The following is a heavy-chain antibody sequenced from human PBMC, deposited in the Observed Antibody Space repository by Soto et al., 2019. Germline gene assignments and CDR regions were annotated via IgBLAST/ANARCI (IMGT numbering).Heavy chain of an antibody. J-gene: IGHJ4*02. CDR2: IYYSGST. V-gene: IGHV4-39*01. CDR1: GGSISSSSYY. CDR3: ARPRGQWQYYFDY. D-gene: IGHD6-19*01. Sequence: PSETLSLTCTVSGGSISSSSYYWGWIRQPPGKGLEWIGSIYYSGSTYYNPSLKSRVTISVDTSKNQFSLKLSSVTAADTAVYYCARPRGQWQYYFDYWGQGTLVTVSS.